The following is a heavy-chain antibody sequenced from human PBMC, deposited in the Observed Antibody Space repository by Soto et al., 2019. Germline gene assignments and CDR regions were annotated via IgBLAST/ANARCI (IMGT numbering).Heavy chain of an antibody. D-gene: IGHD6-19*01. CDR1: GGSISSYY. Sequence: QVQLQESGPGLVKPSETLSLTCTVSGGSISSYYWSWIRQPPGKGLEWIGYIYYSGSTNYNPSLKSRVTISVDTSKNQFSLKLSSVTAADTAVYYCARFLLRVVKVAVAGPGAFDIWGQGTMVTVSS. V-gene: IGHV4-59*08. CDR2: IYYSGST. J-gene: IGHJ3*02. CDR3: ARFLLRVVKVAVAGPGAFDI.